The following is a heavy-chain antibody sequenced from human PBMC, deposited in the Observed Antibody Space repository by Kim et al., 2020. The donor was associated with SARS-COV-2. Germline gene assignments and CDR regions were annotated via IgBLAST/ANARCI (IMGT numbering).Heavy chain of an antibody. CDR1: GGSFSGYY. CDR3: ARGGYDGSGGYYY. J-gene: IGHJ4*02. Sequence: SETLSLTCAVYGGSFSGYYWSWIRQPPGKGLEWIGEINHSGSTNYNPSLKSRVTISVETTKNQISLKLSYVTAADTAAFYCARGGYDGSGGYYYWGQGNL. CDR2: INHSGST. D-gene: IGHD3-10*01. V-gene: IGHV4-34*01.